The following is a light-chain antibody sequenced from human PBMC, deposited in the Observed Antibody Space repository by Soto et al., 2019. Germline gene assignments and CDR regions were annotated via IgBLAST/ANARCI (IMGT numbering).Light chain of an antibody. Sequence: EAVRTQSPATLSVFPGERATLSCRASQSVATNLAWYQQRPGQAPRLLIYGASKRAIGLPARFSGSGSGTEFTLTITSLQSEDFAVYYCQQYNKWPQTFGQGPRWIS. J-gene: IGKJ1*01. CDR1: QSVATN. CDR2: GAS. V-gene: IGKV3-15*01. CDR3: QQYNKWPQT.